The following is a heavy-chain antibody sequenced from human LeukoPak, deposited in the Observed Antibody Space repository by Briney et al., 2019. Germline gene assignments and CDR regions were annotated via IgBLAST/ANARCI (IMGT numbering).Heavy chain of an antibody. J-gene: IGHJ4*02. CDR2: ISGSGGST. V-gene: IGHV3-23*01. Sequence: GGSLRLSCAASGFTFNSYAMSWVRQATGKGLEWVSAISGSGGSTYYAYTVKGRFTISRDNSKNTLYLQMNSLRAEDTAVYYCASYPYQSYYFDYWGQGTLVTVSS. CDR3: ASYPYQSYYFDY. CDR1: GFTFNSYA. D-gene: IGHD5-18*01.